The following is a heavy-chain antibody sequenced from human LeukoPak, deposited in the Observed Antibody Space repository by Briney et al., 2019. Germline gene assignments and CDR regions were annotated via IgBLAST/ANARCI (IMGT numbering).Heavy chain of an antibody. CDR2: IYHSGST. Sequence: SETLSLTCTVSGYSISSGYYWGWIRQPPGKGLEWIGSIYHSGSTYYNPSLKSRVTISVDTSKNQISLKLSSVTAADTAVYYCARANRYDLYFDYWGQGTLVTVSS. J-gene: IGHJ4*02. CDR3: ARANRYDLYFDY. CDR1: GYSISSGYY. D-gene: IGHD5-12*01. V-gene: IGHV4-38-2*02.